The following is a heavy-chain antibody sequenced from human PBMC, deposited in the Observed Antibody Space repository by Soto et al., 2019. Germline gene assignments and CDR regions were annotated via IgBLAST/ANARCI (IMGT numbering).Heavy chain of an antibody. Sequence: PXVCLRLTCAACGLSFSSKGMHWVRQAPGKGLEWVAVICYDVSNKYYADSVKGRFTISRDKSKKTLYLQMNRLRAEHTGVYYCASLLTGPRDYCGQGTLVTVSS. CDR1: GLSFSSKG. D-gene: IGHD1-26*01. CDR2: ICYDVSNK. J-gene: IGHJ4*02. V-gene: IGHV3-33*01. CDR3: ASLLTGPRDY.